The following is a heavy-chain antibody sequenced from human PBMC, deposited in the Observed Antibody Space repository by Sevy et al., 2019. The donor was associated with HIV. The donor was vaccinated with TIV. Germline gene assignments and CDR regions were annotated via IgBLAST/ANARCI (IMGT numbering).Heavy chain of an antibody. CDR3: TRDRKGAARPPDDY. CDR2: IRSKAYGGTT. D-gene: IGHD6-6*01. CDR1: GFTFGDYA. Sequence: GGSLRLSCTASGFTFGDYAMSWFRQAPGKGLEWVGFIRSKAYGGTTEYAASVKGRFTSSRDDSKSIAYLQMNSLKTEDTAVYYCTRDRKGAARPPDDYWGQGTLVTVSS. J-gene: IGHJ4*02. V-gene: IGHV3-49*03.